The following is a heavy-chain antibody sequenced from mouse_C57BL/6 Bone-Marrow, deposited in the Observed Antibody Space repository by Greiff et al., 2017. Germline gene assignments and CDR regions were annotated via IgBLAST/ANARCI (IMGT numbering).Heavy chain of an antibody. CDR1: GYTFTDYE. CDR2: IDPETGGT. J-gene: IGHJ2*01. V-gene: IGHV1-15*01. CDR3: TREGRGY. Sequence: VHLVESGAELVRPGASVTLSCKASGYTFTDYEMHWVKQTPVHGLEWIGAIDPETGGTAYNQKFKGKAILTADKSSSTAYMELRSLTSEDSAGYYCTREGRGYWGQGTTLTVSS.